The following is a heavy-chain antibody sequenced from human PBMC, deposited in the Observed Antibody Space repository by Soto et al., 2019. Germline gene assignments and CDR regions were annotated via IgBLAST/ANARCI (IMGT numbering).Heavy chain of an antibody. J-gene: IGHJ6*03. V-gene: IGHV3-11*01. CDR2: ISSSGSTI. Sequence: GGSLILSCAASGFTFSDYYMSWIRQAPGKGLEWVSYISSSGSTIYYADSVKGRFTISRDNAKNSLYLQMNSLRAEDTAVYYCAREKGYCSGGSCYGSYYYYYMDVWGKGTTVTVS. CDR1: GFTFSDYY. CDR3: AREKGYCSGGSCYGSYYYYYMDV. D-gene: IGHD2-15*01.